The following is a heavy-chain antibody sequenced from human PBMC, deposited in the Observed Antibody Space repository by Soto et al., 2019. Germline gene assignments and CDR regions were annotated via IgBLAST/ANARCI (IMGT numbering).Heavy chain of an antibody. CDR3: ARVMCGDCSNYYYYSMDV. D-gene: IGHD2-21*02. CDR1: GFTFGTFT. V-gene: IGHV3-21*01. CDR2: IGTTSGYI. J-gene: IGHJ6*02. Sequence: EVQLVESGGGLVKPEKSLRLSCTASGFTFGTFTMNWVRQAPGKGLEWVSSIGTTSGYIYYADSVRGRFTISRDNAKNSLYLQMDSLRAEDTAVYYCARVMCGDCSNYYYYSMDVWGQGTTVTVSS.